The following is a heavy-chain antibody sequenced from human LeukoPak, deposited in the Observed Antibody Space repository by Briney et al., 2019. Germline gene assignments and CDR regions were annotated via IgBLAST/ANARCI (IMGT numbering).Heavy chain of an antibody. D-gene: IGHD5-24*01. V-gene: IGHV3-74*01. CDR1: GFTFSSYW. CDR2: VNTDGRST. J-gene: IGHJ4*02. CDR3: VRDVWGDRDGFFAY. Sequence: PGGSLRLSCAASGFTFSSYWMRWVRQVPGKGLVWVSRVNTDGRSTSYPDSVKGRFTISRDNAKNTLYLQMNSLRAEDTAVYYCVRDVWGDRDGFFAYWGQGTLVTVSS.